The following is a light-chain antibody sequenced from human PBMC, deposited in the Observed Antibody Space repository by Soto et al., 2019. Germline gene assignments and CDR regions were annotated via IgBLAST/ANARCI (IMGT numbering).Light chain of an antibody. CDR1: SSNIGSNY. J-gene: IGLJ1*01. CDR2: RNN. CDR3: EEWDDSLSGPYV. V-gene: IGLV1-47*01. Sequence: VLTQPPSASGTPGQRVTISCSGSSSNIGSNYVYWYQQLPGTAPKLLIYRNNQRPSGVPDRFSGSKSGTSASLAISGLRSEDEADYYCEEWDDSLSGPYVFGTGTTVTVL.